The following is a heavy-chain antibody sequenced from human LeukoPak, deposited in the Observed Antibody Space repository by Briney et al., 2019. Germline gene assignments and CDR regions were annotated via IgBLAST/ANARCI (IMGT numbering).Heavy chain of an antibody. V-gene: IGHV4-34*01. CDR3: ARFYGDYGMDV. J-gene: IGHJ6*02. Sequence: SETLSLTCAVYGGSFSGYYWSWIRQPPGKGLEWIGEINHSGSTNYNPSLKSRVTISVDTSKNQFSLKLSSGTAADTAVYYCARFYGDYGMDVWGQGTTVTVSS. D-gene: IGHD4-17*01. CDR1: GGSFSGYY. CDR2: INHSGST.